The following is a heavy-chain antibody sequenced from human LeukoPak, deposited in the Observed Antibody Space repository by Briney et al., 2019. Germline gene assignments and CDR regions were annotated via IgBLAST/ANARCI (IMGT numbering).Heavy chain of an antibody. CDR1: GFTFSSYA. D-gene: IGHD2-8*01. Sequence: GGSLRLSCAASGFTFSSYAMSWVRQAPGKGLEWVSAISGSGGSTYYADSVKGRFTISRDNSKNTLYLQMNSLRAEDTAVYYCAKDPSYCTNGVCPRYYYYGMDVWGQGTTVTVSS. J-gene: IGHJ6*02. CDR2: ISGSGGST. CDR3: AKDPSYCTNGVCPRYYYYGMDV. V-gene: IGHV3-23*01.